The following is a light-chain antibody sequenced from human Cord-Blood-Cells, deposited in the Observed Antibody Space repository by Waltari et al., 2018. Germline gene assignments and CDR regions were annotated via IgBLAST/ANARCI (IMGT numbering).Light chain of an antibody. J-gene: IGLJ1*01. Sequence: QSALTQPRSVSGSPGQSVTISCTGTSSDVGGYNYVSWYQQHPGKAPKLMIYDVSKRPSGVPDRGAGSRSGNTASLTISGLQAEDEADYYCCSYAGSYTYVFGTGTKVTVL. V-gene: IGLV2-11*01. CDR2: DVS. CDR1: SSDVGGYNY. CDR3: CSYAGSYTYV.